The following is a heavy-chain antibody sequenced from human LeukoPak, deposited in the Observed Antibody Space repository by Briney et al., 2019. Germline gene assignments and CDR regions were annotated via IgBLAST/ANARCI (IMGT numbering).Heavy chain of an antibody. Sequence: TSETLSLTCTVSGGSISSHYWSWIRQPPGKGLEWIGYMYYSRSTNYNPSLKSRVTISVDTSKNQFSLNLNSVTAADTAVYYCAAEHCTSSSCSFDYWGQGTLVTVSS. D-gene: IGHD2-2*01. CDR2: MYYSRST. J-gene: IGHJ4*02. CDR3: AAEHCTSSSCSFDY. CDR1: GGSISSHY. V-gene: IGHV4-59*11.